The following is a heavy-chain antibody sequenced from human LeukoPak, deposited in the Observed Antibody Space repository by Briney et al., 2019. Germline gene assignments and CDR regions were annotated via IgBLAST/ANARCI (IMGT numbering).Heavy chain of an antibody. Sequence: GGSLRLSCAASGFTFDDYGMSWVRQAPGKGLEWVSGINWNGGSTGYADSVKGRFTISRDNAKNSLYLQMNSLRAEDTAVYYCARDGDYYDSSGKFDPWGQGTLVTVSS. CDR3: ARDGDYYDSSGKFDP. CDR2: INWNGGST. D-gene: IGHD3-22*01. J-gene: IGHJ5*02. CDR1: GFTFDDYG. V-gene: IGHV3-20*04.